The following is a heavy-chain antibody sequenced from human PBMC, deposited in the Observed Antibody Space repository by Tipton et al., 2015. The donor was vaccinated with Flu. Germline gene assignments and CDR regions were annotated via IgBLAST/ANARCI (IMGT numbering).Heavy chain of an antibody. V-gene: IGHV4-39*07. CDR2: IYYSGST. CDR1: GGSISSSSYY. CDR3: ARDHTAMDIWGNAFDI. Sequence: TLSLTCTVSGGSISSSSYYWGWIRQPPGKGLEWIGSIYYSGSTYYNPSLKSRVTISVDTSKNQFSLKLSSVTAAVTAVYYCARDHTAMDIWGNAFDIWGQRTMVTVSS. D-gene: IGHD5-18*01. J-gene: IGHJ3*02.